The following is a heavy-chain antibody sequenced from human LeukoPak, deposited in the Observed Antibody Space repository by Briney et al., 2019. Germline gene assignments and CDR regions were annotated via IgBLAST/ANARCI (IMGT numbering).Heavy chain of an antibody. CDR3: ARVSDDILTGWTRFDY. Sequence: SESLSLTCTVSVGSLSSYYWSWIRHPPERGLEWIGYTFYIGRTNYNPSLKSRVTLSVATSKTQFSLKLSSVTAADAAMYDCARVSDDILTGWTRFDYWGQGTLVTVSS. CDR1: VGSLSSYY. V-gene: IGHV4-59*01. D-gene: IGHD3-9*01. CDR2: TFYIGRT. J-gene: IGHJ4*02.